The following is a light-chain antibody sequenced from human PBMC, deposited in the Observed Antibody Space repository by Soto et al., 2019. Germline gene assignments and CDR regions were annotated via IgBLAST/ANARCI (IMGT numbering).Light chain of an antibody. V-gene: IGKV1-12*01. CDR3: QPANSFPLT. CDR2: AAS. Sequence: DIQMTQSPSSVSASVGDRVTITCRTSQGISSWLAWYQQTSGKAPKLLSYAASSLQSVIPSRFSGSESGTDFTLTISSLQPEDFATHYCQPANSFPLTFGGGTKVEIK. CDR1: QGISSW. J-gene: IGKJ4*01.